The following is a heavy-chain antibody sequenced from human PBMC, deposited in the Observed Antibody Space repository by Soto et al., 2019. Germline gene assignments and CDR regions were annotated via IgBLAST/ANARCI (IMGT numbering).Heavy chain of an antibody. Sequence: EVQLVESGGGLIQPGGSLRLSCAVSGFNVSNTYMSWVRQAPGKGLEWVSVIYRGVATYYADSVRGRFTISRDNSKNTLFLQMNSLRAEDTAVYYCARDRSDSSRADSFDVWGQGTMVTVSS. V-gene: IGHV3-53*01. CDR1: GFNVSNTY. CDR3: ARDRSDSSRADSFDV. CDR2: IYRGVAT. D-gene: IGHD6-25*01. J-gene: IGHJ3*01.